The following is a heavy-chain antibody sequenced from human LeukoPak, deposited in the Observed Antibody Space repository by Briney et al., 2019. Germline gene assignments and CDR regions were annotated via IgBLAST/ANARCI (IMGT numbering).Heavy chain of an antibody. CDR2: ISYDGSNK. D-gene: IGHD3-16*01. CDR3: ARRKRGEFNPYDAFDI. Sequence: GGSLRLSCAASGFTFSSYAMHWVRQAPGKGLEWVAVISYDGSNKYYADSVKGRFTISRDNSKNTLYLQMNSLRAEDTAVYYCARRKRGEFNPYDAFDIWGQGTMVTVSS. J-gene: IGHJ3*02. V-gene: IGHV3-30-3*01. CDR1: GFTFSSYA.